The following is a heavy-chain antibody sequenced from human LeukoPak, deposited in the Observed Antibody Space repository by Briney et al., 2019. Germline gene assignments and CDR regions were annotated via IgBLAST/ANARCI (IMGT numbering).Heavy chain of an antibody. V-gene: IGHV4-59*01. CDR2: IYYSGST. D-gene: IGHD4-23*01. CDR3: ARGRDGGNYTPLDY. CDR1: GGSISSYY. J-gene: IGHJ4*02. Sequence: PSETLSLTCTVSGGSISSYYWSWIRQPPGKRLEWIGYIYYSGSTNYNPSLKSRVTMAVDTSKKQFSLKLSSVTAADTAEYYCARGRDGGNYTPLDYWGQGTLVTVSS.